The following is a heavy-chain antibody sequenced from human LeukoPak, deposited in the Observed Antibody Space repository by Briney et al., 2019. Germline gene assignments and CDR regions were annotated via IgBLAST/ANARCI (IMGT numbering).Heavy chain of an antibody. CDR3: ARDQGSADY. CDR1: GFDFDDYG. CDR2: INGNGGST. Sequence: GGSLRLSCAASGFDFDDYGMTWVRQAPGEGLEWVSGINGNGGSTGYADSVRGRFIISRDNAKNYVHLKMDSLRAEDTAVYYCARDQGSADYWGQGTLVTVSS. V-gene: IGHV3-20*04. J-gene: IGHJ4*02.